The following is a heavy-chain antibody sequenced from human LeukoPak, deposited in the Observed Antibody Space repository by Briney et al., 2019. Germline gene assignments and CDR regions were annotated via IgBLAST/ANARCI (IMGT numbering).Heavy chain of an antibody. D-gene: IGHD3-3*01. CDR1: GDSIRSYY. V-gene: IGHV4-4*07. J-gene: IGHJ5*02. CDR3: ARDWLGGVYNWFDP. Sequence: SETLSLTCTVSGDSIRSYYWSWIRQPAGKGLEWIGRIYTSGSTNYNPSLKSRVTMSVDTSKNQFSLKLSFVTAADTAVYYCARDWLGGVYNWFDPWGQGTLVTVSS. CDR2: IYTSGST.